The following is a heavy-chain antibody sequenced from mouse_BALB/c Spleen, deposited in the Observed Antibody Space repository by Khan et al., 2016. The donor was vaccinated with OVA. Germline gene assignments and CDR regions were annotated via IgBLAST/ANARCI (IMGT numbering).Heavy chain of an antibody. D-gene: IGHD2-13*01. CDR1: GFSLTSYG. CDR3: ARNGDYVHWYFDV. V-gene: IGHV2-2*02. Sequence: QVQLKQSGPGLVQPSQSLSITCTVSGFSLTSYGVHWVRQSPGKGLEWLGVLWSGGTTDYNAAFISRLSIRKDNSKSQVLFKMNDLQANDTAIDYCARNGDYVHWYFDVWGAGTTVTVSS. CDR2: LWSGGTT. J-gene: IGHJ1*01.